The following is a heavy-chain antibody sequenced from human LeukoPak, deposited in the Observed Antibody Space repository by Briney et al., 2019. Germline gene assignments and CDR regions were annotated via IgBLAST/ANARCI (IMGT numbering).Heavy chain of an antibody. Sequence: GASVKVSCKASGYAFTAYYVHWVRQSPGQGLEWMGYIKPTSGDSNYAQKFQDRVTTTRDTSISTAYLDLSGLTSDDTAVYYCSTEDKYCTTTTCGDYWGQGTLVTVSS. CDR1: GYAFTAYY. V-gene: IGHV1-2*02. CDR2: IKPTSGDS. D-gene: IGHD2/OR15-2a*01. J-gene: IGHJ4*02. CDR3: STEDKYCTTTTCGDY.